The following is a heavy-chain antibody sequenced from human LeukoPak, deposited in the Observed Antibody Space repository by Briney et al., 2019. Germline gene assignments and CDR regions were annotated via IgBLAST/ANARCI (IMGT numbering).Heavy chain of an antibody. J-gene: IGHJ4*02. CDR3: AREGPLPAAMVGPPAILPDY. CDR2: IYHSGST. D-gene: IGHD2-2*01. Sequence: SETLSLTCAVSGYSISSGYYWGWIRQPPGKGLEWIGSIYHSGSTYYNPSLKSRVTISVDTSKNQFSLKLSSVTAADTAVYYCAREGPLPAAMVGPPAILPDYWGQGTLVTVSS. V-gene: IGHV4-38-2*02. CDR1: GYSISSGYY.